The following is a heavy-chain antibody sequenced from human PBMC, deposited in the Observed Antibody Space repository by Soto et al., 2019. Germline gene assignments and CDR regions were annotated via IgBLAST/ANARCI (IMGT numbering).Heavy chain of an antibody. V-gene: IGHV3-7*01. CDR1: GFSFSDSW. J-gene: IGHJ6*02. CDR2: INQYGSEK. Sequence: AGSLRLSCAASGFSFSDSWMDWVRQAPGKGPEWVANINQYGSEKNYVDSVKGRFTISRDNAKNSLYLQMNSLRVEDTAVYYCASLGRHGWGQGTAVTVSS. D-gene: IGHD3-16*01. CDR3: ASLGRHG.